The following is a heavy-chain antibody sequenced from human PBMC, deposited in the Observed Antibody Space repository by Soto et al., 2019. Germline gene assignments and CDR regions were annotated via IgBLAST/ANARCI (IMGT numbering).Heavy chain of an antibody. CDR2: ISYDGSNK. CDR3: AKDPNGHFDWLSNSYYYYGMGV. J-gene: IGHJ6*02. CDR1: GFNFSSYG. Sequence: PGGSLRLSCAASGFNFSSYGMHWVRQAPGKGLEWVAVISYDGSNKYYADSVKGRFTISRDNSKNTLYLQMNSLRAEDTAVYYCAKDPNGHFDWLSNSYYYYGMGVWGQGTTVTVSS. V-gene: IGHV3-30*18. D-gene: IGHD3-9*01.